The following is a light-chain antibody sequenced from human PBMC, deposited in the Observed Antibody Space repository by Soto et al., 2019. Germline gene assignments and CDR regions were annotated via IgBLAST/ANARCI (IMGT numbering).Light chain of an antibody. V-gene: IGKV1-5*03. CDR2: NAS. CDR1: QSISSW. Sequence: DIQMTQSPSTLSASVGDRVTITCRASQSISSWLAWYQQKPGKAPKLLIYNASSLESGGPSRCSGSGSGTEFTRTISSLQPEDLATYDGQQYNSFPTFGQGTKVEIK. J-gene: IGKJ1*01. CDR3: QQYNSFPT.